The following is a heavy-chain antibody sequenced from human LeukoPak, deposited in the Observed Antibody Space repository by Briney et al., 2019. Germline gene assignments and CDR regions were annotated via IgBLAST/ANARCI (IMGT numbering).Heavy chain of an antibody. Sequence: SETLSLTCTVSGGSISSYYWSWIRQPPGKGLEWVGYIYYSGSTNYNPSLKSRVTISVDTSKNQFSLKLSSVTAADTAVYYCAGQSSSWYHYFDYWGQGTLVTVSS. J-gene: IGHJ4*02. CDR3: AGQSSSWYHYFDY. D-gene: IGHD6-13*01. CDR1: GGSISSYY. CDR2: IYYSGST. V-gene: IGHV4-59*01.